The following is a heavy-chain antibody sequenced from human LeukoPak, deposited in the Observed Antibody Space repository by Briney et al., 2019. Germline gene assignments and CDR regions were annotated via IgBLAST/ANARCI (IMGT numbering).Heavy chain of an antibody. D-gene: IGHD6-6*01. CDR1: GFTFSSYG. V-gene: IGHV3-33*06. Sequence: GRSLRLSCAASGFTFSSYGMHWVRQAPGKGLEWVVVVWNDGSNKYYADSVKGRFTISRDNSKTMLYLQMISLRATDTSVYYCAKEGTLLEYSSSWWFFDYWGQGTLLTVSS. CDR3: AKEGTLLEYSSSWWFFDY. J-gene: IGHJ4*02. CDR2: VWNDGSNK.